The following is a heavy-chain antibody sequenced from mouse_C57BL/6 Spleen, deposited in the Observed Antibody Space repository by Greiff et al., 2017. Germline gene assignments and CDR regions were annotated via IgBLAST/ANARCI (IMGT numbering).Heavy chain of an antibody. J-gene: IGHJ2*01. CDR3: ARSGNYYGPDY. CDR1: GYAFSSSW. CDR2: IYPGDGDT. D-gene: IGHD1-1*01. Sequence: VQLQQSGPELVKPGASVQISCKASGYAFSSSWMNWVKQRPGKGLEWIGRIYPGDGDTNYNGKFKGKATLAADKSSSTAYMQLSSLTSEDSAVYFCARSGNYYGPDYWGQGTTLTVSS. V-gene: IGHV1-82*01.